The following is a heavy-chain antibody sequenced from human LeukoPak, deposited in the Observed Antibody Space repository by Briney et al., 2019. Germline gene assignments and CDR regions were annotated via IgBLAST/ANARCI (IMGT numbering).Heavy chain of an antibody. CDR2: INGDGSNA. CDR3: ARSKSWYSTDALDI. D-gene: IGHD2-15*01. CDR1: GFTFSSHW. Sequence: GGSLRLSCAASGFTFSSHWMHWVRQAPGKGLVWVSRINGDGSNATYADSVKGRFTISRDNAKNTLYLQMNSLRAEDTAVYHCARSKSWYSTDALDIWGQGTMVTVSS. J-gene: IGHJ3*02. V-gene: IGHV3-74*03.